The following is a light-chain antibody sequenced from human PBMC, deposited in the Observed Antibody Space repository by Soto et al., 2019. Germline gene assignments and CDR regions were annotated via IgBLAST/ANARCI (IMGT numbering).Light chain of an antibody. CDR3: CPYARGTAV. V-gene: IGLV2-23*01. Sequence: QSALTQPASVSGSPGQSITVSCIGISSDAGSYVSWYQQHPGKAPKVIIYEGTKRPSGVSNRFSGSESGNTASLTISGLLSEDEAHYYCCPYARGTAVFGGGTKLTVL. CDR1: SSDAGSY. J-gene: IGLJ3*02. CDR2: EGT.